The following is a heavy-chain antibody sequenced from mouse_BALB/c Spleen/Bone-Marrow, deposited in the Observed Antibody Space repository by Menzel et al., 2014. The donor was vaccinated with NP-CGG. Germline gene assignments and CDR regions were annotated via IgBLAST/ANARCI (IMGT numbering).Heavy chain of an antibody. CDR3: ARWAVRRPGYFDV. Sequence: VQLQQSGAELVKPGASVKLSCKASGYTFTSYWMHWVKQRPGQGLEWIGEINPSNGRTNYNEKFKSKATLTVDKSSSTAYMQLSSLTSEDSAVYYCARWAVRRPGYFDVWGAGTTVTVSS. V-gene: IGHV1S81*02. CDR2: INPSNGRT. D-gene: IGHD2-14*01. J-gene: IGHJ1*01. CDR1: GYTFTSYW.